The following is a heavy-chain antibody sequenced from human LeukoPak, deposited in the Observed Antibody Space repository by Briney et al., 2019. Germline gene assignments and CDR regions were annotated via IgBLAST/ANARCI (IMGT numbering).Heavy chain of an antibody. CDR2: GYDSASN. D-gene: IGHD5/OR15-5a*01. J-gene: IGHJ5*02. V-gene: IGHV4-39*01. Sequence: PSETLSLTCTVSGFSISSSSYYWGWIRQPPGKGLEWIGSGYDSASNSYKPYLKVRVTISVDTTKNQFSLNLSSVTAADAAVYSCARRSSTQKCSWFDPWGQGTLVTVSS. CDR3: ARRSSTQKCSWFDP. CDR1: GFSISSSSYY.